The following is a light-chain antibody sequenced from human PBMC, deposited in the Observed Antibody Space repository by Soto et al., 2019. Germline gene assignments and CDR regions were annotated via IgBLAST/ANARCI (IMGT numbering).Light chain of an antibody. CDR3: AAWDDSLSGHVV. V-gene: IGLV1-47*01. CDR2: KNN. Sequence: QSVLTQPPSASGTPGQRVTISCSGSSSDIGSNFVYWFQQLPGTAPKLLISKNNQRPSGVPDRFSGSKSGTSASLVISGLRSEDEADYYCAAWDDSLSGHVVFGGGTKLTVL. J-gene: IGLJ2*01. CDR1: SSDIGSNF.